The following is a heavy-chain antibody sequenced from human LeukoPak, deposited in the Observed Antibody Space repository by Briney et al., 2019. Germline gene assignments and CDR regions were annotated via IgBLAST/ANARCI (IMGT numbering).Heavy chain of an antibody. J-gene: IGHJ2*01. CDR1: GFTFSGYA. V-gene: IGHV3-74*01. Sequence: PGGSLRLSCAASGFTFSGYAMGWVRQAPGKGLVWVSRIDSDGSSTTYADSVKGRFTISRDNAKNTLYLQMNSLRAEDTAVYYCARPPYSSGSFDLWGRGTLVTVSS. D-gene: IGHD6-19*01. CDR2: IDSDGSST. CDR3: ARPPYSSGSFDL.